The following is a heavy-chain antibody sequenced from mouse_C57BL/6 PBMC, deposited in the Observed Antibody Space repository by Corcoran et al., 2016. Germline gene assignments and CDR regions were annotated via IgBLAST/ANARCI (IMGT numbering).Heavy chain of an antibody. V-gene: IGHV9-3*01. J-gene: IGHJ3*01. CDR2: INTYSGVP. CDR1: GYTFTTYG. Sequence: QIQLVQSGPELKKPGETVKISCKASGYTFTTYGMSWVKQAPGKGLKWMGWINTYSGVPTYADDFKGRFAFSLETSASTAYLQINNLKNEDTATYFCARWPSNYVDWFAYWGQGTLVTVSA. CDR3: ARWPSNYVDWFAY. D-gene: IGHD2-5*01.